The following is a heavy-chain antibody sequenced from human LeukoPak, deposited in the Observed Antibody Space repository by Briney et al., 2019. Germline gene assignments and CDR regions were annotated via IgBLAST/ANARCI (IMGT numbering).Heavy chain of an antibody. CDR3: ARDGYKPQPFDY. CDR2: INHSGST. Sequence: SETLSLTCAVYGGSFSGYYWSWIRQPPGKGLEWIGEINHSGSTNYNPSLKSRATISVDTSKNQFSLKLSSVTAADTAVYYCARDGYKPQPFDYWGQGTLVTVSS. CDR1: GGSFSGYY. V-gene: IGHV4-34*01. J-gene: IGHJ4*02. D-gene: IGHD5-24*01.